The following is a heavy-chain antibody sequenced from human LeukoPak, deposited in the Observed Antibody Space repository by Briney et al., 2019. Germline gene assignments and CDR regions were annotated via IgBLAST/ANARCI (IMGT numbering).Heavy chain of an antibody. V-gene: IGHV1-2*02. J-gene: IGHJ4*02. CDR2: INPNSGGT. Sequence: ASVKVSCKASGYTFTGYYMHWVRQAPGQGLEWMGWINPNSGGTNYAQKFQGRVTMTRDTSISTAYMELSSLRSEDTAVYYCAIVGAITTKTYQIDYWGQGTLVTVSS. CDR1: GYTFTGYY. D-gene: IGHD1-26*01. CDR3: AIVGAITTKTYQIDY.